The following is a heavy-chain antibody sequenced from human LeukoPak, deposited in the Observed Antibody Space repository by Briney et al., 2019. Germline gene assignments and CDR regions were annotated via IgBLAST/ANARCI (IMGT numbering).Heavy chain of an antibody. J-gene: IGHJ4*02. D-gene: IGHD2-2*01. Sequence: HSGGSLRLSCAASGFTFSGYWMSWVRQAPGKGLEWVANIKQDGSEKYYVDSVKGRFTISRDNAKNTLYLQMNSLRAEDTAVYYCAKALGYCSSTSCDADDYWGQGTLVTVSS. CDR3: AKALGYCSSTSCDADDY. V-gene: IGHV3-7*03. CDR1: GFTFSGYW. CDR2: IKQDGSEK.